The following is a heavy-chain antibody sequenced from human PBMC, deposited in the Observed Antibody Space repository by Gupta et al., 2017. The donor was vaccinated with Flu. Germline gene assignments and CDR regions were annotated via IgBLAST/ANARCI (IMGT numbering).Heavy chain of an antibody. V-gene: IGHV5-51*01. CDR2: IYPGDSDI. J-gene: IGHJ4*02. Sequence: IGGVRQLPGKGLEWMGIIYPGDSDIVYSPTFQGQVTISADMSINTAYLQWSSLEASDSGTYYCTRRALMSADYWGQGTLVTVSS. CDR3: TRRALMSADY. D-gene: IGHD3-10*02.